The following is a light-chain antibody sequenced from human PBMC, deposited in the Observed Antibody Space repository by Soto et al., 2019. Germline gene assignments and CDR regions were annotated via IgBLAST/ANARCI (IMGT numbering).Light chain of an antibody. CDR3: QQYGASPWT. V-gene: IGKV3-20*01. CDR1: QYVRSNY. CDR2: ITS. Sequence: EIVLTQSPGTLSLSPGERVTLSCRASQYVRSNYVAWYQQKPGQTPRLLIYITSSRAPGIPERFSGSGSGTDFTLTISRLEPEDFAVYFCQQYGASPWTFGQGTKVEMK. J-gene: IGKJ1*01.